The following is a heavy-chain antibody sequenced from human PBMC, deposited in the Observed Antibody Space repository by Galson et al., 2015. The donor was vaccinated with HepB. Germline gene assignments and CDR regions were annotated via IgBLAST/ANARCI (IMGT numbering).Heavy chain of an antibody. Sequence: SLRLSCAASGFTFSSYSMNWVRQAPGKGLEWVSSISSSSSYIYYADSVKGRFTISRDNAKNSLYLQMNSLRAEDTAVYYCASAYCSGGSCYFYDGSRGWVPMNNWGQGTLVTVSS. CDR1: GFTFSSYS. D-gene: IGHD2-15*01. J-gene: IGHJ4*02. V-gene: IGHV3-21*01. CDR3: ASAYCSGGSCYFYDGSRGWVPMNN. CDR2: ISSSSSYI.